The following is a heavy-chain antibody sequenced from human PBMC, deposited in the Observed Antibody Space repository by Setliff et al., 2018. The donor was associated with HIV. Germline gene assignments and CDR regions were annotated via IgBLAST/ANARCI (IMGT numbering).Heavy chain of an antibody. CDR2: IYYSGST. CDR1: GGSISSYY. D-gene: IGHD3-10*01. Sequence: SETLSLTCTVSGGSISSYYWSWIRQPPGKGLEWIGYIYYSGSTNYNPSLKSRVTISVDTSKNQFSLKLSSVTAADTAVYYCGSHSPPYYSLPDYMHVWGKGTTVTVSS. J-gene: IGHJ6*03. V-gene: IGHV4-59*01. CDR3: GSHSPPYYSLPDYMHV.